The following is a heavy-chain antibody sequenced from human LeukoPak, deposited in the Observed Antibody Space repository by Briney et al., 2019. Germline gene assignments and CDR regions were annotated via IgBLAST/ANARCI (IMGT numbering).Heavy chain of an antibody. D-gene: IGHD2-2*02. CDR2: ISSSSSYI. V-gene: IGHV3-21*01. J-gene: IGHJ4*02. CDR3: ARAPGDCSSTSCYMEGKLFDY. CDR1: GFTFSSYS. Sequence: GGSLRLSCAASGFTFSSYSMNWVRQAPGKGLEWVSSISSSSSYIYYADSVKGRFTISRDNAKNSLYLQMNSLRAEDTAVYYCARAPGDCSSTSCYMEGKLFDYWGQGTLVTVSS.